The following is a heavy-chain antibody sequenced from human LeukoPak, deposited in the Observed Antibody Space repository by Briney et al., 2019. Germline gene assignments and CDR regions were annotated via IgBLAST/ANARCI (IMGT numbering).Heavy chain of an antibody. CDR1: GGSISSGGYY. J-gene: IGHJ4*02. Sequence: PSQTLSLTCTVSGGSISSGGYYWSWIRQHPGKGLEWIGFIYYSGSTYYNPSLKSRLTISLDTSKKQFSLRLTSMTAADTAVYYCARRGSNGQFDYWGQGTLVTVSS. V-gene: IGHV4-31*03. CDR2: IYYSGST. CDR3: ARRGSNGQFDY. D-gene: IGHD2-8*01.